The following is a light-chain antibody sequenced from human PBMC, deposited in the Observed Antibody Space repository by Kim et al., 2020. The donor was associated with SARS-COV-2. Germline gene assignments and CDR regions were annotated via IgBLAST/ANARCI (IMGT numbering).Light chain of an antibody. CDR3: QSYDSSLSGYVV. CDR1: SSTIGAGYA. J-gene: IGLJ2*01. CDR2: GNS. Sequence: TPSCAGRSSTIGAGYAVHWYQQLPGTAPNPLLFGNSNRPSGVPDRFSGSKSGTSASLAITGLQAEDEADYYCQSYDSSLSGYVVFGGGTQLTVL. V-gene: IGLV1-40*01.